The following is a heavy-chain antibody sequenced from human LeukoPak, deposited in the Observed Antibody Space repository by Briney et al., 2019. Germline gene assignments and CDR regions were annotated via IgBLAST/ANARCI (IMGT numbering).Heavy chain of an antibody. V-gene: IGHV1-2*06. Sequence: ASVKVSCKASAYTFTDYYVHWVRQAPGQGLEWMGRINPSSGDTNYAQNFQGRVTMTRDTSISTAYMELSRLRSDDTAVYYCATTSGYFYYWGPGTLVTVSS. J-gene: IGHJ4*02. D-gene: IGHD1-26*01. CDR1: AYTFTDYY. CDR3: ATTSGYFYY. CDR2: INPSSGDT.